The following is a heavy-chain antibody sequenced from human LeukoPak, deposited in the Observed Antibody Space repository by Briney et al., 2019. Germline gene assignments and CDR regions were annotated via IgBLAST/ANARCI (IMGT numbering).Heavy chain of an antibody. CDR3: ATTAAFDI. CDR1: GFTFSNYN. J-gene: IGHJ3*02. V-gene: IGHV3-21*05. CDR2: IRNSGSYT. D-gene: IGHD1-14*01. Sequence: GGSLRLSCAASGFTFSNYNMSWVRQAPGKGLEWVSYIRNSGSYTDYADSVKGRFTISRDNAKNSLYLQMNSLRAEDNGVYYCATTAAFDIWGQGTLVTVSS.